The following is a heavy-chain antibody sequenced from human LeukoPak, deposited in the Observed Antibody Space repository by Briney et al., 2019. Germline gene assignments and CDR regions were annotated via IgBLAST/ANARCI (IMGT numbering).Heavy chain of an antibody. CDR2: INHSGST. Sequence: SETLSLTCAVYGGSFSGYYWSWIRQPPGKGLEWIGEINHSGSTNYNPSLKSRVTISVDTSKNQFSLKLSSVTAADTAVYYCARRKGCSGGSCYSLHYYYMDVWGKGTTVTVSS. D-gene: IGHD2-15*01. CDR1: GGSFSGYY. J-gene: IGHJ6*03. CDR3: ARRKGCSGGSCYSLHYYYMDV. V-gene: IGHV4-34*01.